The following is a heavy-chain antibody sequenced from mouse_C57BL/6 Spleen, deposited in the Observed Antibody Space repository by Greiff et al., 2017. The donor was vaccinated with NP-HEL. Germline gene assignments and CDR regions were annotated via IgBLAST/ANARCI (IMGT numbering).Heavy chain of an antibody. V-gene: IGHV10-1*01. CDR2: IRSKSNNYAT. Sequence: EVQLVESGGGLVQPKGSLKLSCAASGFSFNTYAMNWVRQAPGKGLEWVARIRSKSNNYATYYADSVKDRFTISRDDSESMLYLQMNNLKTEDTAMYYCVRGGGNRYYYAMDYWGQGTSVTVSS. CDR3: VRGGGNRYYYAMDY. D-gene: IGHD1-1*02. J-gene: IGHJ4*01. CDR1: GFSFNTYA.